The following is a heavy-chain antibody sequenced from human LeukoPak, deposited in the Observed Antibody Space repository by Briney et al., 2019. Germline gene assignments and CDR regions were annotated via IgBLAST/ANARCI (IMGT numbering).Heavy chain of an antibody. J-gene: IGHJ4*02. D-gene: IGHD6-19*01. CDR2: IYPGDSDT. CDR3: ARPTLTGYSSGFGY. CDR1: GYSFTSYW. V-gene: IGHV5-51*03. Sequence: GESLKISCKASGYSFTSYWIVWVRQMPGKGLEWMGGIYPGDSDTRYSPSFQGQVTISADKSISTASLQWNGLRASDTAIYYCARPTLTGYSSGFGYWGQGTLVTVSS.